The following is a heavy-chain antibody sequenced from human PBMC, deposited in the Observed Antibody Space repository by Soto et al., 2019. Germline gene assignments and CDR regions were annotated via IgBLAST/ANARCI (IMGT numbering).Heavy chain of an antibody. V-gene: IGHV1-3*01. J-gene: IGHJ4*02. Sequence: ASVKVSCKASGGTFSSYAISWVRQAPGQRLEWMGGIIASNGKTKYSQKFQGRVTITRDTSASTAYMELSSLRSEDTAVYYCARDGQTLWFGEGTIDYWGQGTLVTVSS. CDR2: IIASNGKT. CDR1: GGTFSSYA. D-gene: IGHD3-10*01. CDR3: ARDGQTLWFGEGTIDY.